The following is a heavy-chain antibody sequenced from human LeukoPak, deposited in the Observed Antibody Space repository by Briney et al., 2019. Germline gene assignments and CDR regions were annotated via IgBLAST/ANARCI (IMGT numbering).Heavy chain of an antibody. Sequence: SETLSLTCTVSGGSMSPYYWNWIRQAPGKGLEWIGYVFYSGNPYYNPSLRGRVTISIDTSKSQLSLNLSSVTAADTAVYFCAKGTRFDPWGQGTLVTVSS. CDR2: VFYSGNP. D-gene: IGHD1-7*01. J-gene: IGHJ5*02. V-gene: IGHV4-59*01. CDR1: GGSMSPYY. CDR3: AKGTRFDP.